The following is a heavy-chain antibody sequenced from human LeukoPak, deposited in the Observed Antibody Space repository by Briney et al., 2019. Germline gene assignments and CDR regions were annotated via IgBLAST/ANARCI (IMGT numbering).Heavy chain of an antibody. CDR3: ARASPLDY. Sequence: PGGSLRLSCAASGFTFSSYGMHWVRQAPGKGLEWVAAIWYDGSNKYYADSVKGRFTISRDNSKNTLYLQMNSLRAEDTAVYYCARASPLDYWGQGTLVTVSS. J-gene: IGHJ4*02. V-gene: IGHV3-33*01. CDR2: IWYDGSNK. CDR1: GFTFSSYG.